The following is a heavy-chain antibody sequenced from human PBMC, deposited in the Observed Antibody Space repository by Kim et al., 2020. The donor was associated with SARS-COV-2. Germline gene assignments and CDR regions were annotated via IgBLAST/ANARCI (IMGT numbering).Heavy chain of an antibody. D-gene: IGHD5-12*01. V-gene: IGHV3-21*01. CDR1: GFTFSSYS. J-gene: IGHJ4*02. CDR2: ISSSSSYI. CDR3: ARRLAIDIVATITPPHY. Sequence: GGSLRLSCAASGFTFSSYSMNWVRQAPGKGLEWVSSISSSSSYIYYADSVKGRFTISRDNAKNSLYLQMNSLRAEDTAVYYCARRLAIDIVATITPPHYWGQGTLVTVSS.